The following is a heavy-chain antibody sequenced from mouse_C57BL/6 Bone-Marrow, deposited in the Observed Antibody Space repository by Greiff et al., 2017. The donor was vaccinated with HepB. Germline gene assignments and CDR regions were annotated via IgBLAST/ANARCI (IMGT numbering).Heavy chain of an antibody. CDR1: GYSFTGYY. Sequence: EVKLMESGPELVKPGASVKISCKASGYSFTGYYMNWVKQSPEKSLEWIGEINPSTGGTTYNQKFKAKATLTVDKSSSTAYMQLKSLTSEDSAVYYCARGFLWYFDVWGTGTTVTVSS. V-gene: IGHV1-42*01. CDR2: INPSTGGT. J-gene: IGHJ1*03. CDR3: ARGFLWYFDV.